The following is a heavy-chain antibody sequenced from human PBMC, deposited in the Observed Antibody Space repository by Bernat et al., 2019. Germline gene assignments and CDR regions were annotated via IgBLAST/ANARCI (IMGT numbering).Heavy chain of an antibody. CDR2: IYNSGST. CDR1: GGSISSYY. V-gene: IGHV4-59*06. J-gene: IGHJ4*02. Sequence: QVQLQESGPGLVKPSETLSLTCTVSGGSISSYYWSWIRQNPGKGLEWIGYIYNSGSTYYNPSLKSRVTISVDTSKNQFSLKLSSVTAADTAVYYCARDHYGDYFDYWGQGTLVTVSS. CDR3: ARDHYGDYFDY. D-gene: IGHD4-17*01.